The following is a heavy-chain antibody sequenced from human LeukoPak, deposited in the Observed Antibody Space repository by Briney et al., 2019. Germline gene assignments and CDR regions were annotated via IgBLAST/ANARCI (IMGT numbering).Heavy chain of an antibody. CDR1: GFTFSSYE. Sequence: GGSLRLSCAASGFTFSSYEMNWVRQAPGKGLEWVSYISSSGSTIYYADSVKGRFTISRDNAKNSLYLQMNSLRAEDTAVYYCARDNGGSSWKMYYYYMDVWGKGTTVTVSS. V-gene: IGHV3-48*03. CDR3: ARDNGGSSWKMYYYYMDV. J-gene: IGHJ6*03. CDR2: ISSSGSTI. D-gene: IGHD6-13*01.